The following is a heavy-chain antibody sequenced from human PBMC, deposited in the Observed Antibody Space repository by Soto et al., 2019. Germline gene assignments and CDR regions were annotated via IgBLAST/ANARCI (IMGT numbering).Heavy chain of an antibody. CDR1: GFTFTSSA. D-gene: IGHD3-22*01. V-gene: IGHV1-58*01. J-gene: IGHJ3*02. Sequence: SVKVSCKASGFTFTSSAVQWVRQARGQRLEWIGWIVVGSGNTNYAQKFQERVTITRDMSTSTAYMELSSLRSEDTAVYYCAADSLNYYGSSGYYGGAFDIWGQGTMVTVS. CDR3: AADSLNYYGSSGYYGGAFDI. CDR2: IVVGSGNT.